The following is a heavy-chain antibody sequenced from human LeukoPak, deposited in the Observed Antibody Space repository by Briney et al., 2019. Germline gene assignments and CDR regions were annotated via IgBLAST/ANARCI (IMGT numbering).Heavy chain of an antibody. CDR3: ATARYSSGWLFDY. CDR2: IHHSGST. D-gene: IGHD6-19*01. Sequence: SETLSLTCAVYGGSFTGYYWSWIRQPPGKGLEGIGEIHHSGSTYYNPSLKSRVTISEDTSKNHFSLKLSSVTAADTAVYYCATARYSSGWLFDYWGQGTLVTVSS. CDR1: GGSFTGYY. J-gene: IGHJ4*02. V-gene: IGHV4-34*01.